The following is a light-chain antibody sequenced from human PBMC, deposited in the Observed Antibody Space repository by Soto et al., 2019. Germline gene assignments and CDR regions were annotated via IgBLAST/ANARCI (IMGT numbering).Light chain of an antibody. CDR3: QQRTRWPMT. V-gene: IGKV3-11*01. CDR2: DGS. CDR1: QNLHSF. Sequence: EIVFTHSPATLSLSPGERVTLSCRASQNLHSFLNWYQQRPGQAPRPLIYDGSKRAAGVPDRISGDGSGTDYTLTISSLEPEDFAVYYCQQRTRWPMTFGQGTRLEI. J-gene: IGKJ5*01.